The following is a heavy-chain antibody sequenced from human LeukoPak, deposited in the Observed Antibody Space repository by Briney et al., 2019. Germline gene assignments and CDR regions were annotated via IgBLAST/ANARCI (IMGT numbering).Heavy chain of an antibody. CDR2: ISSNGGST. CDR1: GFTFSSYA. V-gene: IGHV3-64*01. J-gene: IGHJ4*02. Sequence: PGGSLRLSCAASGFTFSSYAMHWVRQAPGKGLEYVSAISSNGGSTYYANSVKGRFTISRDNSKNTLYLQMGSLRAEDMAVYYCATTPGVAVAGSIPPDYWGQGTLVTVSS. CDR3: ATTPGVAVAGSIPPDY. D-gene: IGHD6-19*01.